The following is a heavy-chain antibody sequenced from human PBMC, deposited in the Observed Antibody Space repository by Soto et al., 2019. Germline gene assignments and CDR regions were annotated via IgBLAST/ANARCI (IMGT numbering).Heavy chain of an antibody. CDR3: ARFPKELDPDY. CDR1: GGSFSSSSYY. J-gene: IGHJ4*02. D-gene: IGHD3-3*01. Sequence: SETLSLTCTVSGGSFSSSSYYWGWVRQPPGKGLEWIASIDYSGSTYYNPSLKSRVTISVDPSKNHFFLRLASVTATDTAVFYCARFPKELDPDYWGQGILVTVSS. CDR2: IDYSGST. V-gene: IGHV4-39*02.